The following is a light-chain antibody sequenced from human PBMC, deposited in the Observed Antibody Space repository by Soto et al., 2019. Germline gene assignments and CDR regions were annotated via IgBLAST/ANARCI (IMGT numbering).Light chain of an antibody. Sequence: AIQMTQSPSSLSASVGDRVTITCRASQGIRNDVGWYQQKPGKAPNLLIYAASNLESGVPSRFSGSGSGTDFTLTISSLQPEDFATYYCLQDYNYPRTFGQGTKVEIK. CDR2: AAS. J-gene: IGKJ1*01. CDR3: LQDYNYPRT. CDR1: QGIRND. V-gene: IGKV1-6*01.